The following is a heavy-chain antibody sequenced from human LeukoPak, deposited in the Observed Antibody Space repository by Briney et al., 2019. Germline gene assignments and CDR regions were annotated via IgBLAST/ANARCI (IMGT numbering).Heavy chain of an antibody. CDR2: ISGSGGST. J-gene: IGHJ4*02. CDR1: GFTFTNYA. D-gene: IGHD6-19*01. V-gene: IGHV3-23*01. Sequence: GGSLRLSCAASGFTFTNYALSWVRQAPGKGLEWVSAISGSGGSTYYADSVKGRFTISGDNSKNTLYLQMNSLRAEDTAVYYCAKVSPIAVVDYWGQGTLVTVSS. CDR3: AKVSPIAVVDY.